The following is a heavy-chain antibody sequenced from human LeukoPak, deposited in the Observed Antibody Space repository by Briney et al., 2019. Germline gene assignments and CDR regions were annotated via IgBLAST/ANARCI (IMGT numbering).Heavy chain of an antibody. J-gene: IGHJ1*01. CDR3: ARSHYYDSSGYYQIEH. CDR2: IYYSGST. CDR1: GGSISSYY. D-gene: IGHD3-22*01. V-gene: IGHV4-59*01. Sequence: SETLSLTCTVSGGSISSYYWSWIRQPPGKGLEWVGYIYYSGSTNYNPSLKSRVTISVDTSKNQFSLKLSSVTAADTAVYYCARSHYYDSSGYYQIEHWGQGSLVTVSS.